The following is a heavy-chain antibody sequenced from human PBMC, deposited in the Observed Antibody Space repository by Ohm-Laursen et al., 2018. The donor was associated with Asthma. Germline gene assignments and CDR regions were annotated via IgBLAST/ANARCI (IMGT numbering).Heavy chain of an antibody. CDR2: MYYIGSP. Sequence: SDTLSLTCAVSGASITRNFWGWIRQSPGKGLEWIGSMYYIGSPKYNPSLESRVTMSVDTSKNQFSLRLSSLTAADTAVYYCARDTMNAFENWGQGLMVTVSS. CDR1: GASITRNF. CDR3: ARDTMNAFEN. D-gene: IGHD3-3*01. J-gene: IGHJ3*02. V-gene: IGHV4-59*01.